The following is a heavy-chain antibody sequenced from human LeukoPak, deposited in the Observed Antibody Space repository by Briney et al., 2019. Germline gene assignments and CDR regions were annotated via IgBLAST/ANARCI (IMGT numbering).Heavy chain of an antibody. J-gene: IGHJ6*03. Sequence: GGSLRLSCAASGFTFDDFAMHWVRQAPGKGLEWVSGISWNSGSIGYADSVKGRFTIPRDNAENSLYLQMNSLRAEDTALYYCAKDTGLRFLEWTGHMDVWGKGTTVSVSS. CDR2: ISWNSGSI. D-gene: IGHD3-3*01. CDR1: GFTFDDFA. V-gene: IGHV3-9*01. CDR3: AKDTGLRFLEWTGHMDV.